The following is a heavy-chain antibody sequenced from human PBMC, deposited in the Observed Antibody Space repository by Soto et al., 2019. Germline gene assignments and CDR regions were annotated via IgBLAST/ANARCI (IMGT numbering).Heavy chain of an antibody. Sequence: PGGSLRLSCAASGFTFSSYAMHWVRQAPGKGLEWVAVISYDGSNKYYADSVKGRFTISRDNSKNTLYLQMNSLRAEDTAVYYCARDKPHPYSLNPYYYYGMDVRGQGTTVTVSS. CDR3: ARDKPHPYSLNPYYYYGMDV. V-gene: IGHV3-30-3*01. D-gene: IGHD2-15*01. J-gene: IGHJ6*02. CDR1: GFTFSSYA. CDR2: ISYDGSNK.